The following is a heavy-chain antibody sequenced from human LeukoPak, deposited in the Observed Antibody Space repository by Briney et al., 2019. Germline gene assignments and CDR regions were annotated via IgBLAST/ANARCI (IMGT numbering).Heavy chain of an antibody. CDR3: ARDTARFGEHGVYYFDY. V-gene: IGHV3-48*02. J-gene: IGHJ4*02. D-gene: IGHD4-17*01. Sequence: GGSLRLSCAASGFTFGSYSMNWVRQAPGKGLEWVSYISSSGSPIYFSDSVEGRFTISRDNAKNSLYLQMNGLRDEDTAVYYCARDTARFGEHGVYYFDYWGQGTLVTVSS. CDR1: GFTFGSYS. CDR2: ISSSGSPI.